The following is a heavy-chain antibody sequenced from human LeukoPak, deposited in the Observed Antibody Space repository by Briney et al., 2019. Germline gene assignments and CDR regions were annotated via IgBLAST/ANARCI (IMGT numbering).Heavy chain of an antibody. V-gene: IGHV1-3*03. CDR1: GYTFTSYA. D-gene: IGHD3-10*01. CDR3: ARGERITMVRGVIRYDY. Sequence: ASVKVSCKASGYTFTSYAMHWVRQAPGHRLEWMGWINAGNGNTKYSQEFQGRVTITRDTSASTAYMELSSLRSEDMAVYYCARGERITMVRGVIRYDYWGQGTLVTVSS. CDR2: INAGNGNT. J-gene: IGHJ4*02.